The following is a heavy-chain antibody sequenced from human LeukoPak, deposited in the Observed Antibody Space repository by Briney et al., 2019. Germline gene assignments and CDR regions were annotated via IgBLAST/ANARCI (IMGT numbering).Heavy chain of an antibody. CDR1: GFSFGSFE. CDR2: IGSSSSYT. CDR3: ARDRGGSLDWLSPAHYGMDV. Sequence: PGGSLRLSCAASGFSFGSFEMNWVRRAPGKGLEWLSYIGSSSSYTNYADSVKGRFTISRDNAKNSLYLQMNSLRAEDTAVYYCARDRGGSLDWLSPAHYGMDVWGQGTTVTVSS. J-gene: IGHJ6*02. D-gene: IGHD3-9*01. V-gene: IGHV3-21*05.